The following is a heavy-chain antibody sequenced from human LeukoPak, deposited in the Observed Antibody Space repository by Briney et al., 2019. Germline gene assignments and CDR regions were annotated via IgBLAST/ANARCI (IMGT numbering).Heavy chain of an antibody. CDR1: GFTFSDYH. J-gene: IGHJ5*02. V-gene: IGHV3-11*01. CDR3: ARDWWGPDVAARSNWFAP. Sequence: PGGSLRLSCAVSGFTFSDYHMSWIRQAPGKGLEWVSYISTSGSPMYYTDSVKGRFTISRDNAKSSLYLQMNSLRAEDTAVYYCARDWWGPDVAARSNWFAPWGQGTLVTVSS. D-gene: IGHD6-6*01. CDR2: ISTSGSPM.